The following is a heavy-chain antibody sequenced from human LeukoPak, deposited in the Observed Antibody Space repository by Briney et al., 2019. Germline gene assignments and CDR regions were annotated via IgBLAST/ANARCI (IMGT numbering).Heavy chain of an antibody. CDR1: GGSISSGGYS. V-gene: IGHV4-30-2*01. Sequence: SETLSLTCAVSGGSISSGGYSWSWIRQPPGKGLEWIGYIYHSGSTYYNPSLKSRVTISVDRSKNQFSLKLSSVTAADTAVYYCARGWVGYCSSTSCYPRFDPWGQGTLVTVSS. CDR3: ARGWVGYCSSTSCYPRFDP. CDR2: IYHSGST. D-gene: IGHD2-2*01. J-gene: IGHJ5*02.